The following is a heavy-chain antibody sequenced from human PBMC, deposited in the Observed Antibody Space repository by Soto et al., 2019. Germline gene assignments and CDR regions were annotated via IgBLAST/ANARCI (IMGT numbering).Heavy chain of an antibody. Sequence: QLQLQESGPGLVKTSETLSLTCTFSGSSIRNSNYYWGWIRQPPGKGLEWIGSIYYIGSTYYNPSLRSRVIISVDTSKNQVSLKLSSVTAADTAVYFCARGAYAYDYGMDVWGQGTTVTVSS. D-gene: IGHD5-12*01. CDR1: GSSIRNSNYY. CDR2: IYYIGST. V-gene: IGHV4-39*01. J-gene: IGHJ6*02. CDR3: ARGAYAYDYGMDV.